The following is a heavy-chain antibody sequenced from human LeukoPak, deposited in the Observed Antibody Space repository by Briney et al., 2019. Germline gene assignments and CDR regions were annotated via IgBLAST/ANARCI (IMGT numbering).Heavy chain of an antibody. CDR2: ISGSGGST. V-gene: IGHV3-23*01. CDR3: AKEFWQYYGSGSDFDY. Sequence: GGSLRLSCAASGFTFSSYAMSWVRQAPGKGLEWVSAISGSGGSTYYADSVKGRFTISRDNSKNTLYLQMNSLRAEDTAVYYCAKEFWQYYGSGSDFDYWGQGTLVTVSS. CDR1: GFTFSSYA. J-gene: IGHJ4*02. D-gene: IGHD3-10*01.